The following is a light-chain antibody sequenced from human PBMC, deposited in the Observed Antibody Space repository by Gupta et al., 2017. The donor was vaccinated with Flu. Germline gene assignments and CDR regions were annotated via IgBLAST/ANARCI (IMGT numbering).Light chain of an antibody. J-gene: IGLJ3*02. Sequence: KVTISCSGSSSNIGNNYVSWYQHLTGTGPKLLIYENNKRPSGIPDRFSGSRADTSATLGITGLQTGDEADYYCGTWDSSLSAWVFGGGTKLTVL. CDR2: ENN. CDR1: SSNIGNNY. V-gene: IGLV1-51*02. CDR3: GTWDSSLSAWV.